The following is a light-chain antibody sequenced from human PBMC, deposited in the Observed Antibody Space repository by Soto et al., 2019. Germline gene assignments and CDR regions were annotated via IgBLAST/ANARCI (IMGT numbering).Light chain of an antibody. CDR1: QSVSSSY. J-gene: IGKJ1*01. Sequence: EVVLTQSPATLSLSPGERATLSCRASQSVSSSYLAWYQQKPGQAPSLLIYGASSRATGIPDRFSGSGSGTDFTLTISRLEPEDFAVYDCQQYDSSPRTFGQGTKVEIK. V-gene: IGKV3-20*01. CDR3: QQYDSSPRT. CDR2: GAS.